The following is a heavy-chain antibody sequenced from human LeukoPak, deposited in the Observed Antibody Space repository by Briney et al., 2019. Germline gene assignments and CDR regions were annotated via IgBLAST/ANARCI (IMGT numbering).Heavy chain of an antibody. J-gene: IGHJ4*02. Sequence: GGSLRLSCAASGFTFSSYSMNWVRQAPGKGLEWVSSISSSSSYIYYADSVKGRFTISRDNAKNSLYLQMNSLGAEDTAVYYCARGGYSYGGTFYWGQGTLVTVSS. V-gene: IGHV3-21*01. CDR3: ARGGYSYGGTFY. D-gene: IGHD5-18*01. CDR2: ISSSSSYI. CDR1: GFTFSSYS.